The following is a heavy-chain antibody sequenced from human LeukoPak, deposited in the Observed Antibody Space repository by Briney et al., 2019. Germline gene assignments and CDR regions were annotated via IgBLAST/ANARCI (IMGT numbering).Heavy chain of an antibody. J-gene: IGHJ4*02. CDR1: GFTFSSYA. Sequence: GGSLRLSCAASGFTFSSYAMHWVRQAPGKGLEWVAVISYDGSNKYYADSVKGRFTISRDNSKNTLYLQMNSLKAEDTAVYYCAKEEGLRWSSFDYWGQGTLVTVSS. CDR2: ISYDGSNK. CDR3: AKEEGLRWSSFDY. D-gene: IGHD4-23*01. V-gene: IGHV3-30*04.